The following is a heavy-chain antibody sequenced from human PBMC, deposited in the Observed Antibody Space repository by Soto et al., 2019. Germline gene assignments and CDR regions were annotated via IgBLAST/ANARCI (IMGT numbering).Heavy chain of an antibody. J-gene: IGHJ6*02. D-gene: IGHD3-10*01. Sequence: VASVKVSCKASGYTFTSYAMHWVRQAPGQRLEWMGWINAGNGNTKYSQKFQGRVTITRDTSASTAYMELSSLRSEDTAVYYCAASLANGSGSYGYYYYYYGMDVWGQGTTVTVSS. CDR2: INAGNGNT. CDR3: AASLANGSGSYGYYYYYYGMDV. V-gene: IGHV1-3*01. CDR1: GYTFTSYA.